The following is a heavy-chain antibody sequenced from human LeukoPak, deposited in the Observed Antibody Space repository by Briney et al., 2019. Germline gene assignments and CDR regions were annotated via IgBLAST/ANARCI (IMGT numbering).Heavy chain of an antibody. Sequence: ASVKVSCKASGYTFSGYYMHWVRQAPGQGLEWMGWINPNSGGTNYAQKFQGRVTMTRDTSISTAYMELSRLRSDDTAVFYCARGPYYYGSGSSFGANFDYWGQGTLVTVSS. CDR3: ARGPYYYGSGSSFGANFDY. CDR2: INPNSGGT. D-gene: IGHD3-10*01. CDR1: GYTFSGYY. J-gene: IGHJ4*02. V-gene: IGHV1-2*02.